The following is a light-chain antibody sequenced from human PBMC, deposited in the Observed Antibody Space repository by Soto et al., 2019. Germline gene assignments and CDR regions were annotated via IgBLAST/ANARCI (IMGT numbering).Light chain of an antibody. Sequence: IQLTQSPSSLSASVGDRVTITCRASLGVARYLAWYQQKPGTAPKLLIYAASTLQSGVPSRFRGSGSGTDFTLTISSLQPEDSATYYCQHLNSYPRTFGDGTKVDVK. CDR2: AAS. CDR1: LGVARY. J-gene: IGKJ1*01. V-gene: IGKV1-9*01. CDR3: QHLNSYPRT.